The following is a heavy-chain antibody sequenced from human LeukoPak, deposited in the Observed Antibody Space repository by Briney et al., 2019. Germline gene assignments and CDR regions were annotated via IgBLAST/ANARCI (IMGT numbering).Heavy chain of an antibody. CDR2: FKEDGSEK. CDR1: GFAFDQYW. CDR3: ARDVKRGVFDM. J-gene: IGHJ3*02. V-gene: IGHV3-7*03. Sequence: PGGPLRLSCEGSGFAFDQYWMSWLRQAPGKGLEGVANFKEDGSEKEFVDSVKGRFTISRDNSKKSVYLQMNSLRAEDTAVYYCARDVKRGVFDMWGQGTRVTVSS.